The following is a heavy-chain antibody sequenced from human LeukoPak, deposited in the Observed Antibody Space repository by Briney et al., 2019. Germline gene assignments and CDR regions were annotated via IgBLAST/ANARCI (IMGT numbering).Heavy chain of an antibody. CDR1: GYTFTGYY. J-gene: IGHJ5*01. CDR2: VNPNSGET. CDR3: ARASGSYWWFDS. Sequence: GAPVKVSCKASGYTFTGYYLHWVRQAPGQGLEWMGCVNPNSGETNYAQKFQGSVTMTRDTSISTVYMELSRLRSDDTAVYYCARASGSYWWFDSWGQGTLVTVSS. V-gene: IGHV1-2*02. D-gene: IGHD1-26*01.